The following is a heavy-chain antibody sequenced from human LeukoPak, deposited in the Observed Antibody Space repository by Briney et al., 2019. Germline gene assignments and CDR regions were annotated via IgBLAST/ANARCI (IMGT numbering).Heavy chain of an antibody. V-gene: IGHV3-30*02. Sequence: GGSLRLSCAASGFTFSSYSMNWVRQAPGKGLEWVAFIRYDGSNKYYADSVKGRFTISRDNSKNTLYLQMNSLRAEDTAVYYCAQGDSSSWYGWGQGTLVTVSS. D-gene: IGHD6-13*01. CDR1: GFTFSSYS. CDR3: AQGDSSSWYG. J-gene: IGHJ4*02. CDR2: IRYDGSNK.